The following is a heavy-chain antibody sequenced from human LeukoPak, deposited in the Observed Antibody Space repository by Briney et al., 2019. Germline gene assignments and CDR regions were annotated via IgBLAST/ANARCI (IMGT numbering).Heavy chain of an antibody. D-gene: IGHD3-22*01. CDR3: AKDPEYYYDSSGYYASTEQWRYFDY. CDR2: ISYDGSNK. V-gene: IGHV3-30*18. CDR1: GFTFSSYG. J-gene: IGHJ4*02. Sequence: GGSLRLSCAASGFTFSSYGMHWVRQAPGKGLEWVAVISYDGSNKYYADSVKGRFTISRDNSKNTLYLQMNSLRAEDTAVYYCAKDPEYYYDSSGYYASTEQWRYFDYWGQGTLVTVSS.